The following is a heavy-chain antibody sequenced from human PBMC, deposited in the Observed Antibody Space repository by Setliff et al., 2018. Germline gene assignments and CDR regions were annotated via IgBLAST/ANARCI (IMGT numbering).Heavy chain of an antibody. Sequence: SETLSLTCAVSGGSISSSNWWSWVRQPPGKGLEWIGEIYHSGSTNYNPSLKSRVTLFVDTSKDQFSLRLTSMTAADTAVYYCARDKRQYNFWSGYYGSWGNYFDYWGQGTLVTVSS. D-gene: IGHD3-3*01. V-gene: IGHV4-4*02. CDR1: GGSISSSNW. CDR2: IYHSGST. CDR3: ARDKRQYNFWSGYYGSWGNYFDY. J-gene: IGHJ4*02.